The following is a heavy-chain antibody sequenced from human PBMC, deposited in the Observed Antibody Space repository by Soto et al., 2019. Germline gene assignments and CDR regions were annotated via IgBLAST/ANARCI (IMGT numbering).Heavy chain of an antibody. CDR1: GGSISSDNYF. D-gene: IGHD2-15*01. J-gene: IGHJ3*02. V-gene: IGHV4-31*03. Sequence: PSETLSLTCTVSGGSISSDNYFWSWIRQHPGKGLEWIGYIDYIGRAYYNPSLKSRVTTSVDTSKNQFSLRLSSVTVADTATYYCAREVKSAAASAAFDIWGQGTVVTVSS. CDR3: AREVKSAAASAAFDI. CDR2: IDYIGRA.